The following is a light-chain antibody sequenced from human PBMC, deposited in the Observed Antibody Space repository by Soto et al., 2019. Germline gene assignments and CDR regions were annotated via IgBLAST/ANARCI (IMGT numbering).Light chain of an antibody. CDR3: HQYNKWPPT. V-gene: IGKV3-15*01. J-gene: IGKJ1*01. CDR1: QSVSRN. Sequence: EIVMTQSPATLSVSPGERATLSCRASQSVSRNLAWYQQKPGQAPRLLIYGASTRVTGIPARFSGSGSGTEFTLTISSLQSEDFAVYYCHQYNKWPPTFGRGTKVEIK. CDR2: GAS.